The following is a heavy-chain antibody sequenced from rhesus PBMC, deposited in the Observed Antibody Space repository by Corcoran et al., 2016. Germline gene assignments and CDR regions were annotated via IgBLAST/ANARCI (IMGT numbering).Heavy chain of an antibody. Sequence: QVQLQESGPGVVKPSETLSLTCAVSGGSISASYRCSWIRQPPGKGLEWIGYIYGSSTSTNYHPSLKSRVTISKYTSKNQLSLKLSSVTAAATAVYYCARVRQYLYWLLYSSFDYWGQGVLVTVSS. CDR3: ARVRQYLYWLLYSSFDY. V-gene: IGHV4S10*01. CDR1: GGSISASYR. J-gene: IGHJ4*01. CDR2: IYGSSTST. D-gene: IGHD3-3*01.